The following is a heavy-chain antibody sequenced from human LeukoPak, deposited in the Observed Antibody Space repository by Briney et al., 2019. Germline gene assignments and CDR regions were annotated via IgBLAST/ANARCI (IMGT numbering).Heavy chain of an antibody. J-gene: IGHJ4*02. CDR1: GFTFNTYA. CDR3: AKGNPGYNSGYYCHFFDY. CDR2: IGGGGGT. V-gene: IGHV3-23*01. D-gene: IGHD5-12*01. Sequence: GGSLRLSCAASGFTFNTYAMGWVRQAPGKGLEWVSSIGGGGGTYYADSLKGRFTISRDNSKNTLYLQMNSLRAEDTAVYYCAKGNPGYNSGYYCHFFDYWGQGTLVTVSS.